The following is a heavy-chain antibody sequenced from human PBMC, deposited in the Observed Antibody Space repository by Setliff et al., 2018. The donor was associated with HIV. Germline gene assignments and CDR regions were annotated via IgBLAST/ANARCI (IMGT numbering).Heavy chain of an antibody. D-gene: IGHD3-10*01. CDR3: ARTDYDSGKSVLDS. Sequence: ASVKVSCKASGFTFSKSAIHWVRQAPGQRLELMAWINAANGHAKYSQMFQGRVTITRDTSATIAYMELSSLTSEDTALYFCARTDYDSGKSVLDSWGQGARVTVAS. V-gene: IGHV1-3*01. CDR1: GFTFSKSA. J-gene: IGHJ5*01. CDR2: INAANGHA.